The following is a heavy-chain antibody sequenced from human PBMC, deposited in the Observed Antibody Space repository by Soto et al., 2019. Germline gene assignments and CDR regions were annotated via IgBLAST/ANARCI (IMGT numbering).Heavy chain of an antibody. CDR3: ARGVDGGSGYSGYSCGMDV. D-gene: IGHD3-3*01. CDR1: GFTFSSYD. V-gene: IGHV3-13*01. J-gene: IGHJ6*02. CDR2: IGTAGDT. Sequence: GGSLRLSCAASGFTFSSYDMHWVRQATGKGLEWVSAIGTAGDTYYPGSVKGRFTISRENAKNSLCLQMNSLRAGDTAVYYCARGVDGGSGYSGYSCGMDVWGQGTTVTVSS.